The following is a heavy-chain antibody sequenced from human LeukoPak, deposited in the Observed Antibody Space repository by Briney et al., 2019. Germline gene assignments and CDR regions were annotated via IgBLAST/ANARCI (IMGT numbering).Heavy chain of an antibody. J-gene: IGHJ4*02. D-gene: IGHD3-10*01. CDR1: GGSISSSSYY. Sequence: SETLSLTCTVSGGSISSSSYYWGWIRQPPGKGLEWIGSISYGGSSYYNPSPKSRVTMSVDTSKNQFSLKLSSVTAADTAVYYCARLGDMVRGAVFDYWGQGTLVTVSS. V-gene: IGHV4-39*07. CDR3: ARLGDMVRGAVFDY. CDR2: ISYGGSS.